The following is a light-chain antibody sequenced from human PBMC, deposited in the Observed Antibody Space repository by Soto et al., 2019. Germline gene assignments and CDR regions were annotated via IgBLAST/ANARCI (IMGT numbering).Light chain of an antibody. Sequence: EIVMTQSPATVSVSPGERATLSCSASQSVSGNLAWYQQKPGQAPRLLIYDTSTRATDIPARFSGSGSGTEFTLTISSLQSEDFAVYYCQQYNSWPPITFGQGTRLEIK. V-gene: IGKV3-15*01. J-gene: IGKJ5*01. CDR2: DTS. CDR3: QQYNSWPPIT. CDR1: QSVSGN.